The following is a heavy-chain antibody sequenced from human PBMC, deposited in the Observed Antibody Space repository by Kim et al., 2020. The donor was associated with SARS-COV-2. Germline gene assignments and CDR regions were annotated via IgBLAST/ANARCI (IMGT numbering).Heavy chain of an antibody. J-gene: IGHJ4*02. Sequence: NIYYADSVKGRFTISRDNAKNSLYLQMNSLRAEDTAVYYCAREDAYYFDYWGQGTLVTVSS. V-gene: IGHV3-48*04. CDR3: AREDAYYFDY. CDR2: NI.